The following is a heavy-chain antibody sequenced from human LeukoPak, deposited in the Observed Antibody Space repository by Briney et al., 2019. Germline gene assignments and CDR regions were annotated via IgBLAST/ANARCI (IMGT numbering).Heavy chain of an antibody. CDR1: GFTFNSYS. CDR2: ISSGSGTI. Sequence: GGSLRLSCAASGFTFNSYSMNWVRQAPGKGLEWLSYISSGSGTIYYADSVKGRFTISRDNAKNSLYLQMNSLGAEDTAVYYCARRTAGYCSGGTCYGFQHWGQGTLVTVSS. J-gene: IGHJ1*01. V-gene: IGHV3-48*04. D-gene: IGHD2-15*01. CDR3: ARRTAGYCSGGTCYGFQH.